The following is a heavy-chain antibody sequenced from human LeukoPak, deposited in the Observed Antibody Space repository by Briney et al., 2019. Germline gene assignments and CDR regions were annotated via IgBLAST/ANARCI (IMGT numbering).Heavy chain of an antibody. Sequence: SETLSLTCTVSGYSISTGYYWDWIRQPPGKGLEWIGTFYHGGSTYYNPSLKSRVTISVDTSKNQFSLKLSSVTAADTAVYYCARAVTTKWDYYYMDVWGKGTTVTVSS. CDR2: FYHGGST. V-gene: IGHV4-38-2*02. CDR3: ARAVTTKWDYYYMDV. D-gene: IGHD4-17*01. CDR1: GYSISTGYY. J-gene: IGHJ6*03.